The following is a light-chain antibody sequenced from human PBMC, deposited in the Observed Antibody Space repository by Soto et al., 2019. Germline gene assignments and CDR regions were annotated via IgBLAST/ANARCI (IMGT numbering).Light chain of an antibody. CDR3: QQYNSWPPET. CDR2: DVS. V-gene: IGKV3D-15*01. CDR1: QNISNY. J-gene: IGKJ3*01. Sequence: IVLTQAPATLSVSPVERATLCWRASQNISNYLIWYQQKPGQAPRLLIYDVSNRATDIPARFSGSGSGTEFTLTISSLQSEDFAVYYCQQYNSWPPETFGPGTKVDIK.